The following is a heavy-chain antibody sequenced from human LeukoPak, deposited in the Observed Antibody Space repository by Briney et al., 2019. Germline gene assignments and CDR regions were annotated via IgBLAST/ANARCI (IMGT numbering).Heavy chain of an antibody. Sequence: GGSLRLSCAASGFTFSSYSMNWVRQAPGKGLEWVSYISSSTIYYADAVKGRFTISRDNAKNSLYLQMNSLRAEDTAVYYCARDAHYDFWSGHSYDRYYYYYMDVWGKGTTVTVSS. D-gene: IGHD3-3*01. CDR2: ISSSTI. V-gene: IGHV3-48*04. CDR1: GFTFSSYS. CDR3: ARDAHYDFWSGHSYDRYYYYYMDV. J-gene: IGHJ6*03.